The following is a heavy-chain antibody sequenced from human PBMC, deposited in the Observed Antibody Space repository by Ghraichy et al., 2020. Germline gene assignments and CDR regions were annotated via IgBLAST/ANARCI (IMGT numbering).Heavy chain of an antibody. D-gene: IGHD3-10*02. CDR2: IRYDGNNK. CDR3: AKAGLTYYFVGSAGDYFDY. CDR1: RFTFSNYA. J-gene: IGHJ4*02. V-gene: IGHV3-30*02. Sequence: GGSLRLSCAASRFTFSNYAMHWVRQAPGKGLEWVAMIRYDGNNKNYVDSVKGRFTISRDNFKNTLYLQMNSLRAEDTAVYYCAKAGLTYYFVGSAGDYFDYWGQGTLVTVSS.